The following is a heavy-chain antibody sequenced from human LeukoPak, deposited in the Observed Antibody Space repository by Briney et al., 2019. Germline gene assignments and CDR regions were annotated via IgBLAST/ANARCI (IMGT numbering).Heavy chain of an antibody. V-gene: IGHV4-34*01. J-gene: IGHJ4*02. CDR1: GGSFSGYY. CDR3: ARATVTYYFDY. D-gene: IGHD4-17*01. Sequence: KTSETLSLTCAVYGGSFSGYYWSWIRQPPGKGLEWIGEINHSGSTNYNPSLKSRVTISVDTSKNQFSLKLSSVTAADTAVYYCARATVTYYFDYWGQGTLVTVSS. CDR2: INHSGST.